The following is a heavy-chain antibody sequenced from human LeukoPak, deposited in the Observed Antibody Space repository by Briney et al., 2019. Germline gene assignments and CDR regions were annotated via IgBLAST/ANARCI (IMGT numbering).Heavy chain of an antibody. Sequence: GGSLRLSCAASGFTFSTYAMTWVRQAPGKGLEWVSSISSSSKYIYYADSVKGRFTISRDNARNSLYLQVNSLRAEDTAVYYCARVDNWNEVTDDYWGQGTLVTVSS. CDR3: ARVDNWNEVTDDY. D-gene: IGHD1-20*01. CDR1: GFTFSTYA. J-gene: IGHJ4*02. V-gene: IGHV3-21*01. CDR2: ISSSSKYI.